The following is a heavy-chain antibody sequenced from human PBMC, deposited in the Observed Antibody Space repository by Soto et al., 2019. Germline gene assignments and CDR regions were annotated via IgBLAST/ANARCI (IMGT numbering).Heavy chain of an antibody. CDR2: IWYDGSNK. V-gene: IGHV3-33*01. Sequence: QVQLVESGGGVGQPGRSLRLSCAASGFTFSSYGMHWVRQAPGKGLEWVAVIWYDGSNKYYADSVKGRFTISRDNSKNTLYLQMNSLRAEDTAVYYCARGAPYSNYEGGYFDYWGQGTLVTVSS. J-gene: IGHJ4*02. CDR1: GFTFSSYG. CDR3: ARGAPYSNYEGGYFDY. D-gene: IGHD4-4*01.